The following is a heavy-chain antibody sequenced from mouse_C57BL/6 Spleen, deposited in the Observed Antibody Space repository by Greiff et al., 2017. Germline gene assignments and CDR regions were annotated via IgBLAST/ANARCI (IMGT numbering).Heavy chain of an antibody. V-gene: IGHV6-3*01. CDR1: GFTFSNYW. CDR2: IRLKSDNYAT. CDR3: TGGSFLDY. Sequence: EVMLVESGGGLVQPGGSMKLSCVASGFTFSNYWMNWVRQSPEKGLEWVAQIRLKSDNYATHYAEAVKGMFTISRDDSKSSVYLQMNNLRAEDTGIYYCTGGSFLDYWGQGTTLTVSS. J-gene: IGHJ2*01.